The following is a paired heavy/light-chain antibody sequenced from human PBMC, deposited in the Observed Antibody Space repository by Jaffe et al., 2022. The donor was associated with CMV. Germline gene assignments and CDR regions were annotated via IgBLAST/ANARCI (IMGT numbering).Light chain of an antibody. CDR2: KVS. CDR1: QSLVYSDGNTY. CDR3: MQGTYWWS. Sequence: DIVMTQSPLSLPVTLGQPASISCRSSQSLVYSDGNTYLNWFQQRPGQSPRRLIYKVSNRDSGVPDRFSGSGSGTDFTLRISRVEAEDVGVYYCMQGTYWWSFGQGTKVEIK. V-gene: IGKV2-30*01. J-gene: IGKJ1*01.
Heavy chain of an antibody. CDR1: GYSFTTNW. CDR2: IYPADSET. D-gene: IGHD5-18*01. Sequence: EVQLVQSGAEVKKPGESLKISCKGSGYSFTTNWIGWVRQMPGKGLEWMGIIYPADSETKYSPSFRGQVTISADKSITTAYLQWSSLKASDTAMYYCATLGPDGYSHGDYWGQGTLVTVSS. J-gene: IGHJ4*02. V-gene: IGHV5-51*01. CDR3: ATLGPDGYSHGDY.